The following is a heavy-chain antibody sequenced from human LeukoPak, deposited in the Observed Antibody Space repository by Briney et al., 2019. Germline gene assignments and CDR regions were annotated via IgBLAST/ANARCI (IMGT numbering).Heavy chain of an antibody. J-gene: IGHJ4*02. Sequence: PGGSLRLSCAASGFNFANHAMSWVRQTPGKGLEWVSAISGGGDITYYADSVTGRFTISRDNSKGTLYLQMNSLRAEDTAVYYCAKDQGGSYARALWYWGQGTLVTVSS. CDR1: GFNFANHA. CDR3: AKDQGGSYARALWY. D-gene: IGHD1-26*01. CDR2: ISGGGDIT. V-gene: IGHV3-23*01.